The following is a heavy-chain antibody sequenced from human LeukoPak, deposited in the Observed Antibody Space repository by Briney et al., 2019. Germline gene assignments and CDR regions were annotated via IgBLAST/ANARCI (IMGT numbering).Heavy chain of an antibody. CDR3: ARELAPTRTMVRGVNDY. CDR2: ISSSSSTI. Sequence: PGGSLRLSCAASGFTFSSYSMNWVRQAPGKGLEWVSYISSSSSTIYYADSVKGRFTISRDNAKNSLYLQMNSLRAEDTAVYYCARELAPTRTMVRGVNDYWGQGTLVTVSS. D-gene: IGHD3-10*01. CDR1: GFTFSSYS. V-gene: IGHV3-48*04. J-gene: IGHJ4*02.